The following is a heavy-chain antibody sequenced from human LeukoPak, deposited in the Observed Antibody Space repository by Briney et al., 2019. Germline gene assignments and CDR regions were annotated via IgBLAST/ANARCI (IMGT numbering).Heavy chain of an antibody. J-gene: IGHJ4*02. CDR2: IKEDGSEK. D-gene: IGHD6-25*01. Sequence: GGSLRLSCAASGFTFRSYWMSWVRQAPGKGLEWVANIKEDGSEKYYVDSVKGRFTISRDNAKNSLYLQMNSLRVEDTAVYYCARDSASFRGFDYWGQGTLVTVSS. CDR1: GFTFRSYW. CDR3: ARDSASFRGFDY. V-gene: IGHV3-7*03.